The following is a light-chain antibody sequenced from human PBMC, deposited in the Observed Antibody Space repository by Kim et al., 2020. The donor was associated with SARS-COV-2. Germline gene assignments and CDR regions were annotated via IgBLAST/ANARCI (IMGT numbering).Light chain of an antibody. V-gene: IGKV3-15*01. Sequence: IVMTQSPATLSVSPGERATLSCRASQSVRSNLAWYQQKPGQAPRLVIYGASTRATGIPARFSGSGSGTEFTLTISSLQSEDFAVYYCQQYNNWPLTFGGGTKVDIK. CDR2: GAS. J-gene: IGKJ4*01. CDR1: QSVRSN. CDR3: QQYNNWPLT.